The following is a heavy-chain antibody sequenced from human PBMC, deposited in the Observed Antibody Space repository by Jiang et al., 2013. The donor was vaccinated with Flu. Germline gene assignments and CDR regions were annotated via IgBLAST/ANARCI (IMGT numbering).Heavy chain of an antibody. J-gene: IGHJ3*02. V-gene: IGHV4-34*01. CDR2: INHSGST. D-gene: IGHD2-2*01. Sequence: LLKPSETLSLTCAVYGGSFSDYYWTWIRQPPGKGLEWIGEINHSGSTKYNPSLKSRVTISVDTSKNQFSLKLNSVSAADTAVYYCATDCSSSSCYVHDDAFDIWGQGTMVTVSS. CDR1: GGSFSDYY. CDR3: ATDCSSSSCYVHDDAFDI.